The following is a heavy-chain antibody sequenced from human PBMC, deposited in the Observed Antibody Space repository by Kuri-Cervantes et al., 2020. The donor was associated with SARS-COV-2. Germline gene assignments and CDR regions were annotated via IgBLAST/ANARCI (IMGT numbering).Heavy chain of an antibody. CDR3: AREVMITSDAFDI. CDR1: GGSVSSGSYY. J-gene: IGHJ3*02. Sequence: GSLRLSCTVSGGSVSSGSYYWSWIRQPPGKGLEWIGYIYYSGSTNYNPSLKSRVTISVDTSKNQFSLKLSSVTAADTAVYYCAREVMITSDAFDIWGQGTMVTVSS. V-gene: IGHV4-61*01. CDR2: IYYSGST. D-gene: IGHD3-16*01.